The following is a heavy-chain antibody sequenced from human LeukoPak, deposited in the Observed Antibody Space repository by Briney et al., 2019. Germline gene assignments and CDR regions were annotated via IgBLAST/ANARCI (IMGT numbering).Heavy chain of an antibody. CDR3: ARGKQDFDN. CDR2: TNSDASST. J-gene: IGHJ4*02. Sequence: GGSLRLSCAASGFTFSSYWMPWVRRAPGKGLVWVSRTNSDASSTTYADSVKGRFTISRDNAKNTLYLQMNSLRAEDTAVYYCARGKQDFDNWGQGTRVTVSS. V-gene: IGHV3-74*01. D-gene: IGHD6-13*01. CDR1: GFTFSSYW.